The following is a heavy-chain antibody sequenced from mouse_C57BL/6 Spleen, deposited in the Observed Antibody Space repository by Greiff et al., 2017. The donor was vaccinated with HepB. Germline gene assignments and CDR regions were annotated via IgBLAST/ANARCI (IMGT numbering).Heavy chain of an antibody. CDR2: ISDGGSYT. CDR1: GFTFSSYA. V-gene: IGHV5-4*01. Sequence: EVKLMESGGGLVKPGGSLKLSCAASGFTFSSYAMSWVRQTPEKRLEWVATISDGGSYTYYPDNVKGRFTISRDNAKNNLYLQMSHLKSEDTAMYYCAREEICLRGHWYFDVWGTGTTVTVSS. J-gene: IGHJ1*03. CDR3: AREEICLRGHWYFDV. D-gene: IGHD1-1*01.